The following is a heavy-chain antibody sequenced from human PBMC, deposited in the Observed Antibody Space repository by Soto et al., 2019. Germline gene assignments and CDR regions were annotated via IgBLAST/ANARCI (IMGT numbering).Heavy chain of an antibody. D-gene: IGHD1-26*01. CDR3: ARRRELLRGYYYYGMDV. CDR1: GGSISSYY. J-gene: IGHJ6*02. V-gene: IGHV4-59*01. Sequence: SETLSLTCTVSGGSISSYYWSWIRQPPGKGLEWIGYIYYSGSTNYNPSLKSRVTISVDTSKNQFSLKLSSVTAADTAVYYCARRRELLRGYYYYGMDVWGQGTTVTVSS. CDR2: IYYSGST.